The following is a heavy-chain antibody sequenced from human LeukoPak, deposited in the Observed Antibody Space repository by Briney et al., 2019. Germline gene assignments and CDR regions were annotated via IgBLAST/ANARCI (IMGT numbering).Heavy chain of an antibody. CDR2: TNPNSGGT. CDR1: GYTFTGYY. CDR3: ARVSFHGPPDY. D-gene: IGHD1-14*01. J-gene: IGHJ4*02. Sequence: ASVTVSCTASGYTFTGYYMHWVRQAPGQGLEWMGRTNPNSGGTNYAQKFQGRVTMTRDTSISTAYMELSRLRSDDTAVYYCARVSFHGPPDYWGQGTLVTVSS. V-gene: IGHV1-2*06.